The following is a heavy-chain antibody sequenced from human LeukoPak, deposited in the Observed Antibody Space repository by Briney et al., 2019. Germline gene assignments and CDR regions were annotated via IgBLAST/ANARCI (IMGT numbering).Heavy chain of an antibody. CDR3: AKAGIAAAAKWFDP. CDR2: IRYDGSNK. J-gene: IGHJ5*02. CDR1: GFTFSSYG. Sequence: GGSLRLYCAASGFTFSSYGMHWVRQAPGKGLEWAAFIRYDGSNKYYEDSVKGRFTISRDNSKNTLYLQMNSLRAEDTAVYYCAKAGIAAAAKWFDPWGQGTLVTVSS. D-gene: IGHD6-13*01. V-gene: IGHV3-30*02.